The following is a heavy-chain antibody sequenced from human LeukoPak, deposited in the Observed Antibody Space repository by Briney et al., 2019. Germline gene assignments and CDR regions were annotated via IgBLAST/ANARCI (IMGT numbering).Heavy chain of an antibody. CDR1: GFTFSDSF. CDR2: ISHSGSNL. D-gene: IGHD3-22*01. CDR3: ARGDSSGVPDY. J-gene: IGHJ4*02. V-gene: IGHV3-11*01. Sequence: GGSLRLSCAASGFTFSDSFMNWIRQAPGKGLEWLSYISHSGSNLDYAESVRGRFTISRDNANHSLYLQINSLRAEDTAVYYCARGDSSGVPDYWGQGTLVTVSP.